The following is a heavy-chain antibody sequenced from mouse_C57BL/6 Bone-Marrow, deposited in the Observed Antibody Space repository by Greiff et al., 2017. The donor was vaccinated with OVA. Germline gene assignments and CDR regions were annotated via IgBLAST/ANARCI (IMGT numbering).Heavy chain of an antibody. CDR3: ARVDLYAMDY. CDR1: GFTFSSYG. CDR2: ISSGGSYT. V-gene: IGHV5-6*01. Sequence: EVMLVESGGDLVKPGGSLKLSCAASGFTFSSYGMSWVRQTPDKRLEWVATISSGGSYTYYPDSVKGRFTISRDNAKNTLYLQMSSLKSEDTAMYYCARVDLYAMDYWGQGTSVTVSS. J-gene: IGHJ4*01.